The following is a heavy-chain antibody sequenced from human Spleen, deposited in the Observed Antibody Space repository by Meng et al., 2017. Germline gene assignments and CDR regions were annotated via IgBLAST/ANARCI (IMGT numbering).Heavy chain of an antibody. CDR1: GYTFTSYG. V-gene: IGHV1-18*03. Sequence: ASAKVSCKASGYTFTSYGISWVRQAPGQGLEWMGWISAYNGNTNYAQKLQGRVTMTTDTSTSTAYMELRSLTSDDMAVYYCAREGSYSSSWYRGEDYYYGMDVWGQGTTVTVSS. CDR2: ISAYNGNT. D-gene: IGHD6-13*01. J-gene: IGHJ6*02. CDR3: AREGSYSSSWYRGEDYYYGMDV.